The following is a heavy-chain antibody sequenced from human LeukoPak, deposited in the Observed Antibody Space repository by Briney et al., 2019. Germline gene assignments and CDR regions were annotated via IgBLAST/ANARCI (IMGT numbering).Heavy chain of an antibody. CDR3: AREGTGIAAATRRFDP. V-gene: IGHV4-30-4*08. D-gene: IGHD6-13*01. CDR1: GGSFSGYY. Sequence: SETLSLTCAVYGGSFSGYYWSWIRQPPGKGLEWIGYIYYSGSTYYNPSLKSRVTISVDTSKNQFSLKLSSVTAADTAVYYCAREGTGIAAATRRFDPWGQGTLVTVSS. CDR2: IYYSGST. J-gene: IGHJ5*02.